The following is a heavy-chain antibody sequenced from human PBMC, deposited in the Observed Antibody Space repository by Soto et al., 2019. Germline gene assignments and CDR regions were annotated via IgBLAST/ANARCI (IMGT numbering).Heavy chain of an antibody. CDR3: ARIPYGDYVPFFDY. V-gene: IGHV3-66*01. CDR2: IYSGGST. D-gene: IGHD4-17*01. J-gene: IGHJ4*02. CDR1: GFTVSSNY. Sequence: GGSLRLSCAASGFTVSSNYMTWVRQAPGKGLEWVSVIYSGGSTYYADSVKGRFTISRDSSKNTLFLQMNSLRAEDTAVYYCARIPYGDYVPFFDYWGQGILVTVSS.